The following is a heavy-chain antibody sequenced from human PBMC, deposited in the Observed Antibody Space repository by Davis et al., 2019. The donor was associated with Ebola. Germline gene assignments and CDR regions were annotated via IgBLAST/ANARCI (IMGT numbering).Heavy chain of an antibody. CDR3: ARVQTGYYFDSSDSPSWFAP. J-gene: IGHJ5*02. Sequence: SVKVSCKASGGTFSSYAISWVRQAPGQGLEWMGGIIPMFRSPNYAQKFQGRVTITADESTRTVYLELSSLRSEDTAVYYCARVQTGYYFDSSDSPSWFAPWGQGTLVTVSS. D-gene: IGHD3-22*01. V-gene: IGHV1-69*13. CDR2: IIPMFRSP. CDR1: GGTFSSYA.